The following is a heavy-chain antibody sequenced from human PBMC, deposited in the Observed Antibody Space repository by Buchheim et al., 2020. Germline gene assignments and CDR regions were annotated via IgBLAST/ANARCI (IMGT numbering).Heavy chain of an antibody. Sequence: QVQLVESGGGVVQPGRSLRLSCAASGFTFSSYAMHWVRQAPGKGLEWVAVISYDGSNKYYADSVKGRFTISRDNSKNTLYLQMNSLRAEDTAVYYCARDRERLPYDYWGQGTL. V-gene: IGHV3-30-3*01. J-gene: IGHJ4*02. CDR3: ARDRERLPYDY. CDR1: GFTFSSYA. CDR2: ISYDGSNK. D-gene: IGHD1-1*01.